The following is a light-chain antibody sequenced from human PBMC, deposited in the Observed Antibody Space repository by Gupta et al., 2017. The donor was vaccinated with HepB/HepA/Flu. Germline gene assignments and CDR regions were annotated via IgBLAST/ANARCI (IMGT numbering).Light chain of an antibody. CDR2: EVS. CDR3: CSYAGSSTFVV. V-gene: IGLV2-23*02. J-gene: IGLJ2*01. CDR1: SSDVGRYNL. Sequence: QSALTQPASVSGSPVQSITIYCTGASSDVGRYNLVSWYHQHPGKAPKLMIYEVSKRPSGVADRFSASKSATTASITITGLQAEEVADYYCCSYAGSSTFVVFGGGTKLTVL.